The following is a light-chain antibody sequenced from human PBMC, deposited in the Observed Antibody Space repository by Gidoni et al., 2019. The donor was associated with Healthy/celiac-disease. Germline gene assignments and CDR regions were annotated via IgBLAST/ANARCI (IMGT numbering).Light chain of an antibody. Sequence: QSVLTQPPPVSAAPGPRVTLACTGSSSKIGAGYDVHWYQQLPGTAPKHLSDGNSNRPSGVPDRVSGAKSGTSASLASTGLQAEDEADYYCQSYDSSLSGVVFGGGTKLTVL. CDR3: QSYDSSLSGVV. CDR2: GNS. J-gene: IGLJ2*01. V-gene: IGLV1-40*01. CDR1: SSKIGAGYD.